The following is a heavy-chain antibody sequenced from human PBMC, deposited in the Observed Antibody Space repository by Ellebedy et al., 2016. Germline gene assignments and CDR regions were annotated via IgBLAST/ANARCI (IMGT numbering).Heavy chain of an antibody. J-gene: IGHJ3*02. D-gene: IGHD3-22*01. CDR2: ANHSGST. CDR1: GGSFSTYY. CDR3: ARTSYYYDSNGYAIDAFDI. V-gene: IGHV4-34*01. Sequence: SETLSLXCAVSGGSFSTYYWSWIRQSPGKGLEWIGEANHSGSTDYNPSLKSRVTISADTSKNHFSLKLSSVTAADTAVYYCARTSYYYDSNGYAIDAFDIWGQGTLVTVSS.